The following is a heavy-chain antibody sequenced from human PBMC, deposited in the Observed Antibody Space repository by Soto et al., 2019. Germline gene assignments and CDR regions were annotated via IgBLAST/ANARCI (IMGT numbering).Heavy chain of an antibody. V-gene: IGHV5-51*01. CDR3: ARPFDSSGWNDY. J-gene: IGHJ4*02. Sequence: ESLKISCKGSGYSFTSYWIVLVRQMPGKGLEWMGIIWPGDSDTRYSPSFQGQVTISADKSINTAYLQWNSLKASDTAMYYCARPFDSSGWNDYWGQGTLVTVSS. CDR2: IWPGDSDT. CDR1: GYSFTSYW. D-gene: IGHD6-19*01.